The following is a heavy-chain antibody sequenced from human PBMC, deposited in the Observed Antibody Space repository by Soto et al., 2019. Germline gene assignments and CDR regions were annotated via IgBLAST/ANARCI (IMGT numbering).Heavy chain of an antibody. CDR1: ACSVSSDSVA. CDR3: ARDYYYGMDV. Sequence: SQALSLSCAISACSVSSDSVAWNCIRQSPSRGLEWLGRTYYRSEWYNDYAVSMKSRIVITPDTSKNQFSLQLNSVTPEDTDVYFCARDYYYGMDVWGQGTTVTVSS. V-gene: IGHV6-1*01. J-gene: IGHJ6*02. CDR2: TYYRSEWYN.